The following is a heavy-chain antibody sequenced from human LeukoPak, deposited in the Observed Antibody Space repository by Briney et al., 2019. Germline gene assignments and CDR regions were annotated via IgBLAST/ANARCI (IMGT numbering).Heavy chain of an antibody. CDR2: ISSSGDAT. Sequence: GGSLRPSCAASGFTLNNYAMNWVRQAPGKGLEWVSLISSSGDATYYADSVQGRFTISRDNSRNTLYLHIDSLRVEDTATYYCARGTTDLDYWGQGTRVIVSS. V-gene: IGHV3-23*01. CDR1: GFTLNNYA. D-gene: IGHD1-14*01. J-gene: IGHJ4*02. CDR3: ARGTTDLDY.